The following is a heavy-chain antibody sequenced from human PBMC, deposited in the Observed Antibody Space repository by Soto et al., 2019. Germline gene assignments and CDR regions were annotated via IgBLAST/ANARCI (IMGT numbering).Heavy chain of an antibody. CDR3: ARDPGTTRTFDI. V-gene: IGHV1-69*13. D-gene: IGHD1-1*01. Sequence: SVKVSCKASGGSFSTSAINWVRQAPGQGLKWMGGISPMFGATKNAQKFQGRVTITADESTSTVYMELSSLRSEDTAVYYCARDPGTTRTFDIWGQGTMVTVSS. CDR1: GGSFSTSA. J-gene: IGHJ3*02. CDR2: ISPMFGAT.